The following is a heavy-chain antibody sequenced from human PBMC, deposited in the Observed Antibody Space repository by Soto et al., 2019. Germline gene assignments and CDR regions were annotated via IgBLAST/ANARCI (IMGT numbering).Heavy chain of an antibody. D-gene: IGHD6-13*01. V-gene: IGHV5-51*01. J-gene: IGHJ4*02. CDR2: IYPHDSDT. Sequence: PGESLKISCKGSGYSFTSYWIGWVRQMPGSGLEWVGIIYPHDSDTRYSPSFQGQVTISADNSISTAYLQWSSLKASDTAMYYCARRVPAAGNCFDSWGQETLVTVSS. CDR3: ARRVPAAGNCFDS. CDR1: GYSFTSYW.